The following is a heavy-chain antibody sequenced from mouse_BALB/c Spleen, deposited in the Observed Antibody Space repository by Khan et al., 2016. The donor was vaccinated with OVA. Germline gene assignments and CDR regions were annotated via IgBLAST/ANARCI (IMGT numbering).Heavy chain of an antibody. Sequence: VQLQESGAELARPGASVKMSCKASGYTFTSYTMHWVKQRPGKGLEWIGYINPSSNYTNSNQKFKDKATLTADKSTSTADMQLSSLTSEDYAVYYCAREGAYYRSDGWFAYWGQGTLVTVSA. V-gene: IGHV1-4*01. CDR3: AREGAYYRSDGWFAY. J-gene: IGHJ3*01. CDR1: GYTFTSYT. CDR2: INPSSNYT. D-gene: IGHD2-14*01.